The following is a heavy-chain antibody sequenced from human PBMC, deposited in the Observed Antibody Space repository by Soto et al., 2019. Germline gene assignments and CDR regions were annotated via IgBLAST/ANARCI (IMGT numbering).Heavy chain of an antibody. CDR3: AKGSSASRPYYFDH. CDR1: GVNFRNYC. CDR2: ITGSGGST. V-gene: IGHV3-23*01. D-gene: IGHD6-19*01. J-gene: IGHJ4*02. Sequence: GGSLRLSSAASGVNFRNYCMSWVRQAPGKGLEWVSGITGSGGSTYHADSVTGRLTISRDNSKTTLYLQMSRLRADDTAVYYCAKGSSASRPYYFDHWGQGMLVTVSS.